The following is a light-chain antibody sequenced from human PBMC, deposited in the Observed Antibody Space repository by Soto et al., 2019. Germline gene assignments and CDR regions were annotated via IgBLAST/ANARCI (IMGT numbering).Light chain of an antibody. J-gene: IGKJ2*01. CDR3: QQYYSIPPT. Sequence: DIVMTQSPDSLAVSLGERATIDCKSSQTVLYSSNNKNNLAWYQQKPGQPPKLLIYWASTRESGVPDRFSVSGSGTDFTLTISSLQAEDVAVYYCQQYYSIPPTFGQGTNLEIK. CDR1: QTVLYSSNNKNN. CDR2: WAS. V-gene: IGKV4-1*01.